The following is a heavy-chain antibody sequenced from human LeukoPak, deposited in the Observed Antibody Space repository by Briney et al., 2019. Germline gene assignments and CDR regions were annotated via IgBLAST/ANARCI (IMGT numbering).Heavy chain of an antibody. D-gene: IGHD1-1*01. CDR1: GYTFNDYS. V-gene: IGHV7-4-1*02. Sequence: ASVKVSCKASGYTFNDYSINWVRQAPGQGLEWMGWINTNSGNPTYAQAFTGRFVFSWDTSVSTAYLQISSFKTEDTALYYCARDRGNGFDFWGQGTLVTVSS. CDR3: ARDRGNGFDF. J-gene: IGHJ4*02. CDR2: INTNSGNP.